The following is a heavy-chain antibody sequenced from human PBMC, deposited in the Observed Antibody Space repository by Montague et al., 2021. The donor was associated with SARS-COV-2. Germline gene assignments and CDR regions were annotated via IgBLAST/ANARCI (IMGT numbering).Heavy chain of an antibody. V-gene: IGHV4-39*07. CDR1: GGSISSTTNF. CDR3: ARDSRGGSLYPFFDS. CDR2: IFFRGTT. J-gene: IGHJ4*02. D-gene: IGHD3-10*01. Sequence: SETLSLTCAVSGGSISSTTNFWAWLRQPPGKEPEWIGSIFFRGTTYSNPSLKSRVTTSVDTSNNQFSLRLTSMTAADTAVYFCARDSRGGSLYPFFDSWSQGTLATVSS.